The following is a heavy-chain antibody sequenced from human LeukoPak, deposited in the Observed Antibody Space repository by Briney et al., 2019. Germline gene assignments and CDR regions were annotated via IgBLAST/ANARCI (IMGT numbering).Heavy chain of an antibody. CDR3: ANLDYGDYFDY. CDR1: GFTFSDAW. D-gene: IGHD4/OR15-4a*01. CDR2: IKSKKDGGTR. J-gene: IGHJ4*02. V-gene: IGHV3-15*01. Sequence: GGSLRLSCAVSGFTFSDAWMTWVRQAPGKGLEWVGRIKSKKDGGTRDYAAPVKGRFTISIDDSKNTVYLQMNGLRAEDTAVYYCANLDYGDYFDYWGQGTLVTVSS.